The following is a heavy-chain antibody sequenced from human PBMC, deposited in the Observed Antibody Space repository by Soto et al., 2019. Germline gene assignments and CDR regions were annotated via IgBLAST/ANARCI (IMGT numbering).Heavy chain of an antibody. Sequence: VGSLRLSCAASGSTFSSYGMHWVRQAPGKGLEWVAVIWYDGSNKYYADSVKGRFTISRDNSKNTLYLQMNSLRAEDTAVYYCARDSQGNYYDSSGYYGYWGQGTLVTVSS. CDR3: ARDSQGNYYDSSGYYGY. CDR1: GSTFSSYG. V-gene: IGHV3-33*01. J-gene: IGHJ4*02. CDR2: IWYDGSNK. D-gene: IGHD3-22*01.